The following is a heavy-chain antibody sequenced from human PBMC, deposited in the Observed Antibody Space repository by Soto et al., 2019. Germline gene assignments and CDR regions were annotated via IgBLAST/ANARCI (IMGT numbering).Heavy chain of an antibody. CDR1: GGTFSSYT. D-gene: IGHD3-9*01. CDR3: ANTYYDILTGYYEYYFDY. Sequence: SVKVACKASGGTFSSYTISWVRQAPGQGLEWMGRIIPILGIANYAQKFQGRVTITADKSTSTAYMELSSLRSEDTAVYYCANTYYDILTGYYEYYFDYRGQG. CDR2: IIPILGIA. J-gene: IGHJ4*02. V-gene: IGHV1-69*02.